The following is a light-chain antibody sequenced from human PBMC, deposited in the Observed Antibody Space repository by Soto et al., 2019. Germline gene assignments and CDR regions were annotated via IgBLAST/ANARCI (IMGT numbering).Light chain of an antibody. CDR2: WAS. Sequence: SPLSCKSSQTLLYNSNNKNYLAWFQQKPGQAPKLLIYWASTRNSGVPDRFSGSGSGTDFTLTISNLQAEDVATYYCQQYYQVPVTFGQGTRLEI. J-gene: IGKJ5*01. CDR1: QTLLYNSNNKNY. V-gene: IGKV4-1*01. CDR3: QQYYQVPVT.